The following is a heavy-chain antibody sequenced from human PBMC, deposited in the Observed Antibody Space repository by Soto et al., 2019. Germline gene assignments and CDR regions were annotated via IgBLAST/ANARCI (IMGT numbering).Heavy chain of an antibody. V-gene: IGHV4-39*01. CDR1: GGSISSSSYY. CDR2: IYYSGST. CDR3: ARRDGEYTVNNYILFVL. D-gene: IGHD1-20*01. Sequence: LSLTCTVSGGSISSSSYYWGWIRQPPGKGLEWIGSIYYSGSTYYNPSLKSRFTISVDTSKNQFSLKLSSVTAADTAVYYCARRDGEYTVNNYILFVLWGQGTPVTVSS. J-gene: IGHJ5*02.